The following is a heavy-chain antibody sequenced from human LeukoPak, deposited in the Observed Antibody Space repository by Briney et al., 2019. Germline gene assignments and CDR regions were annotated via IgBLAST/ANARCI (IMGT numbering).Heavy chain of an antibody. Sequence: SGGSLRLSCAPSGFTFSTYTMHWVRQAPGKGLEWVAVISYDGSNKYYADSVKGRFIISRDISKNTLYLQMNSLRAEDSALYYCARGGRGSAAVVAPRSFDIWGQGTMVTVSS. CDR1: GFTFSTYT. CDR2: ISYDGSNK. CDR3: ARGGRGSAAVVAPRSFDI. J-gene: IGHJ3*02. D-gene: IGHD3-22*01. V-gene: IGHV3-30*14.